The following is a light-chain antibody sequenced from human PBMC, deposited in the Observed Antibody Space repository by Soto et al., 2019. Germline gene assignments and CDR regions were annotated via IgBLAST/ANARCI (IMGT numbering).Light chain of an antibody. CDR1: SSNIGGTNY. CDR2: SNN. V-gene: IGLV1-47*02. Sequence: QPALTQPPSASGTPGQKVFISCSGSSSNIGGTNYAYWYQQLPGAAPKLLMHSNNLRPSGVPERISVSKFRTAASLAISGLRSEDETVSYCASWHASLCAVIFGGGTKGTVL. J-gene: IGLJ2*01. CDR3: ASWHASLCAVI.